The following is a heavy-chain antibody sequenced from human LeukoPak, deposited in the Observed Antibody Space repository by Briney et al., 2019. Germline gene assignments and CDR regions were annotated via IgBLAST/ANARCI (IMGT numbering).Heavy chain of an antibody. CDR3: ARGAGARMPSRYLS. V-gene: IGHV4-39*07. D-gene: IGHD3-22*01. CDR1: GGSISSSSYY. CDR2: IYYSGST. Sequence: SETLSLTCTVSGGSISSSSYYWGWIRQPPGKGLEWIGSIYYSGSTYYNPSLKSRVTISVDTSKNQFSLKLSSVTAADTAVYYCARGAGARMPSRYLSWGQGTLVTVSS. J-gene: IGHJ4*02.